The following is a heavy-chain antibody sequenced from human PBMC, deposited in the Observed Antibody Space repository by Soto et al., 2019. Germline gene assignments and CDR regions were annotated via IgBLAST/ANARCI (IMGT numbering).Heavy chain of an antibody. D-gene: IGHD5-12*01. J-gene: IGHJ4*02. Sequence: GASVKVSCKASGYAFNTYDITWVRQATGQGLEWMGWMNPNSGNTGYAQKFQARVTMTRDISIGTAYMELSNLRFEDTAVYYCARMLSGYFSYWGQGTQVTVSS. CDR1: GYAFNTYD. CDR3: ARMLSGYFSY. V-gene: IGHV1-8*01. CDR2: MNPNSGNT.